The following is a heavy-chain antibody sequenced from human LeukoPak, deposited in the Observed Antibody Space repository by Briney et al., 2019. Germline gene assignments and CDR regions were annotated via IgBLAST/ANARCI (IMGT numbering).Heavy chain of an antibody. CDR1: GGSTSRHS. J-gene: IGHJ5*01. D-gene: IGHD3-10*01. Sequence: SETLSLTCQVSGGSTSRHSWGWSRLPAGKGLEWIGRVHTSGSPDYSPSLKSRVTMSVDTSKNQVSLRLSSMTAADTAVYFCARVSNNAESFISAGWFASWGQGIRVTVS. CDR2: VHTSGSP. CDR3: ARVSNNAESFISAGWFAS. V-gene: IGHV4-4*07.